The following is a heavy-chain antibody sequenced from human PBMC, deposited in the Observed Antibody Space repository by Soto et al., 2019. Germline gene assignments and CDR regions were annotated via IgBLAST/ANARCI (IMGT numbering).Heavy chain of an antibody. CDR3: ARVRSRWQQLVRWFDP. V-gene: IGHV4-34*01. J-gene: IGHJ5*02. Sequence: PSETLSLTSAVYGGSFSGYYWSWIRQPPGKGLECIGEINHSGSTNYNPSLKSRVTISVDTSKNQFSLKLSSVTAADTAVYYCARVRSRWQQLVRWFDPWGQGTLVTVSS. D-gene: IGHD6-13*01. CDR1: GGSFSGYY. CDR2: INHSGST.